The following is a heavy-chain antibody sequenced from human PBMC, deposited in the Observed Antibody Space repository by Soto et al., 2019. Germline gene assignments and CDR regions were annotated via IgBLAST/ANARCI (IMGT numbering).Heavy chain of an antibody. CDR3: ARLENIGVGATSGDFDY. CDR2: IYYSGST. V-gene: IGHV4-39*01. D-gene: IGHD1-26*01. J-gene: IGHJ4*02. CDR1: GGSISSSSYY. Sequence: SETLSLTCTVSGGSISSSSYYWGWIRQPPGKGLEWIGSIYYSGSTYYNPSLKSRVTISVDTSKNQFSLKLSSVTAADTAVYYCARLENIGVGATSGDFDYWGQGTLVTVSS.